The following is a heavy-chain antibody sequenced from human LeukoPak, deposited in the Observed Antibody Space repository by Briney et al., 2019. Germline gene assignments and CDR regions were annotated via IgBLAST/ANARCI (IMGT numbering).Heavy chain of an antibody. D-gene: IGHD3-10*02. CDR1: GYIFSNYG. V-gene: IGHV1-18*01. J-gene: IGHJ4*02. CDR2: INTYNGNT. CDR3: AREPICTGPSYPRIDY. Sequence: ASVRLSCKASGYIFSNYGMACVRQAPGQGLEWMGWINTYNGNTKYSQKLQGRVTVTTDTSTSTAYMELMSLTSDDTAVYYCAREPICTGPSYPRIDYWGQGTLVTVSS.